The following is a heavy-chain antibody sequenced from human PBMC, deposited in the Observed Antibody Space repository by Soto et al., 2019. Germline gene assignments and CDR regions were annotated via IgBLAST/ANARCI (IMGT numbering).Heavy chain of an antibody. Sequence: EVQVLESGGDLIQPGGSLRLSCVVSGFAFNNHAIHWVRQAPGKGLEWVSGVSPSGGITYYSDSVKGRFTISRDNSNNTVHLQINSLRAEDTAVYYCAKVPSAAPFFDSWGQGTLVTVSS. D-gene: IGHD2-15*01. J-gene: IGHJ4*02. V-gene: IGHV3-23*01. CDR1: GFAFNNHA. CDR2: VSPSGGIT. CDR3: AKVPSAAPFFDS.